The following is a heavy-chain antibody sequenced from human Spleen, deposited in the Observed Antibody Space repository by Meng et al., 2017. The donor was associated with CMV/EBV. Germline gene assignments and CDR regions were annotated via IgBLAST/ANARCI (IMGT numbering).Heavy chain of an antibody. J-gene: IGHJ6*02. CDR3: ARDRTRYYYGMDV. V-gene: IGHV3-21*04. Sequence: GESLKISCAVSGFTFRSYTMSWVRQAPGKGLEWVSSISGISGSTYYADSVKGRFTISRDNAKNSLYLQMNSLRAEDTAVYYCARDRTRYYYGMDVWGQGTTVTVSS. CDR2: ISGISGST. CDR1: GFTFRSYT.